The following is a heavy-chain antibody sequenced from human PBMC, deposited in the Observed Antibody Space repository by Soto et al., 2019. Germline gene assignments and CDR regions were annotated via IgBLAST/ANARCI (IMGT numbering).Heavy chain of an antibody. CDR2: ISYDGTAK. V-gene: IGHV3-30-3*01. CDR3: VAMNDWSTNGYYRFDY. Sequence: GGSLRLSCTASGFTFNNYAMHWVRQAPGKGLEWVAVISYDGTAKYYADSVKGRFTISRDNSKNTLYLQMSSLRADDTALFYCVAMNDWSTNGYYRFDYWGQGTPVTVSS. J-gene: IGHJ4*02. D-gene: IGHD2-8*01. CDR1: GFTFNNYA.